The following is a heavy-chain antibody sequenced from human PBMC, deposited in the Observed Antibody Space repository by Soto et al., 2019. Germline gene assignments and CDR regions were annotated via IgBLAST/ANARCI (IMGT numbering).Heavy chain of an antibody. CDR3: ARGPRGLYHHDY. Sequence: VQLVESGGGLVQPGGSLRHSCAASRFIFSGDWMHWVRQAAGKGRVWVSRINMDGSSTNYADSVKGRFTISRDNATNTLYLHMNSLRVDDTAVYYCARGPRGLYHHDYWGQGALVTVSS. CDR2: INMDGSST. CDR1: RFIFSGDW. J-gene: IGHJ4*02. V-gene: IGHV3-74*01. D-gene: IGHD2-2*01.